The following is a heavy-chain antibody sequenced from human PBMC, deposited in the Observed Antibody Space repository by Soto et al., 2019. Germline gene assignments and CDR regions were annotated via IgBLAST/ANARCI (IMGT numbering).Heavy chain of an antibody. J-gene: IGHJ4*02. Sequence: ASVKVSCKASGYTFTSYDINWVRQATGQGLEWMGWMNPNSGSTGYAQKFQGRVTMTRNTSISTAYMELSSLRSEDTAVYYCARGGSGYDFAVFDYWGQGTLVTVSP. D-gene: IGHD5-12*01. CDR2: MNPNSGST. V-gene: IGHV1-8*01. CDR1: GYTFTSYD. CDR3: ARGGSGYDFAVFDY.